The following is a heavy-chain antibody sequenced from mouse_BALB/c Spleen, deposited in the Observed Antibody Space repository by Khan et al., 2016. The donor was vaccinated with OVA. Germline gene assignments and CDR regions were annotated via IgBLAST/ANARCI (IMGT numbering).Heavy chain of an antibody. CDR1: GYSITSDYA. J-gene: IGHJ4*01. Sequence: EVQLQESGPGLVKPSQSLSLTCTVTGYSITSDYAWNWIRQFPGNKLEWMGYINYSGSTSYNPSLKSLISITRDTSKNQFFLQLNSVTTEDTATYYCARWGYYCPYYAMDYWGQGTSVTVSS. D-gene: IGHD1-1*01. CDR2: INYSGST. CDR3: ARWGYYCPYYAMDY. V-gene: IGHV3-2*02.